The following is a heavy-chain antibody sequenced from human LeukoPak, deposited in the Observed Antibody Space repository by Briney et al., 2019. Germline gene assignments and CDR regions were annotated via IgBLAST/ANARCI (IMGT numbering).Heavy chain of an antibody. D-gene: IGHD6-13*01. CDR1: GYTFTSYD. V-gene: IGHV1-8*01. J-gene: IGHJ4*02. Sequence: ASVKVSCKASGYTFTSYDINWVRQATGQGLEWMGWMNPNSGNTGYAQKFQGRVTITRNTSISTAYMELSSLRSEDTAVYYCAKSYSSSWRNFDYWGQGTLVTVSS. CDR3: AKSYSSSWRNFDY. CDR2: MNPNSGNT.